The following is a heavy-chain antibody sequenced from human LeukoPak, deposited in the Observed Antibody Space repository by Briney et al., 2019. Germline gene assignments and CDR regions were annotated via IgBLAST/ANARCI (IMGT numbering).Heavy chain of an antibody. CDR1: GGSFSGYY. CDR3: ARDWMVRGVIGY. D-gene: IGHD3-10*01. J-gene: IGHJ4*02. V-gene: IGHV4-34*01. CDR2: INHSGST. Sequence: SETLSLTCTVYGGSFSGYYWSWIRQSPGKGLEWIGEINHSGSTNYSPSLKSRVTISVDTSKNQFSLKLSSVTAADTAVYYCARDWMVRGVIGYWGQGTLVTVSS.